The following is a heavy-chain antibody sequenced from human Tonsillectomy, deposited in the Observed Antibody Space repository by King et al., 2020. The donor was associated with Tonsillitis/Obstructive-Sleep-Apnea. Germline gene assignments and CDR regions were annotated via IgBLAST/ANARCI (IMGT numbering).Heavy chain of an antibody. CDR3: AREVAGILDSFDY. CDR2: INPNSGGT. CDR1: GYTFTGYY. V-gene: IGHV1-2*05. Sequence: VQLVESGAEVKKPGASVKVSCKASGYTFTGYYMHWVRQAPGQGLEWMGRINPNSGGTNYAQKFQGRVTMTRDTSISTAYMELSRLRSDDTVVYYCAREVAGILDSFDYWGQGTLVTVSS. D-gene: IGHD6-19*01. J-gene: IGHJ4*02.